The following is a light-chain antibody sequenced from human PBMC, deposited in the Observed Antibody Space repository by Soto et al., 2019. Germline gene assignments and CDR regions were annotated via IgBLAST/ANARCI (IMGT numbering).Light chain of an antibody. Sequence: QPVLTQSPSASASLGASVKLTCTLSSGHSTYDIAWHQQQPEKGPRFLMKLNSDGSHTRGDGIPDRFSGSSSGAERYLTISSLQSEDEADYYCQTWGTGIQLFGGGTQLTVL. V-gene: IGLV4-69*01. J-gene: IGLJ2*01. CDR2: LNSDGSH. CDR1: SGHSTYD. CDR3: QTWGTGIQL.